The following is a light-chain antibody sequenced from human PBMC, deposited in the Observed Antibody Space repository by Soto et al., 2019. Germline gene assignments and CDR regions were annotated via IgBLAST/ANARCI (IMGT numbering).Light chain of an antibody. CDR1: SSDVGSYNL. V-gene: IGLV2-23*02. J-gene: IGLJ1*01. Sequence: QSALTQPASVSGSPGQSITISCTGTSSDVGSYNLVSWYQQHPGKAPKLMISEVTKRPSGVSNRFSGSKSGNTASLTISGLQAEDEADYFCCSSAGTSTPYVFGTGTKVTVL. CDR3: CSSAGTSTPYV. CDR2: EVT.